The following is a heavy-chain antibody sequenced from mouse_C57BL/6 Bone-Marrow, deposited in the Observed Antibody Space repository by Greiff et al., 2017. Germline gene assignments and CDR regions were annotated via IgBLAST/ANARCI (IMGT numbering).Heavy chain of an antibody. Sequence: VQLKESGAELVRPGASVKLSCTASGFNIKDDYMHWVKQRPEQGLEWIGWIDPENGDTEYASKFQGQATITADTSSNTAYLQLNSLTSEDTAVYYCTTWTYSVSSYDWYFDVWGTGTTVTVSS. CDR1: GFNIKDDY. V-gene: IGHV14-4*01. CDR3: TTWTYSVSSYDWYFDV. D-gene: IGHD1-1*01. J-gene: IGHJ1*03. CDR2: IDPENGDT.